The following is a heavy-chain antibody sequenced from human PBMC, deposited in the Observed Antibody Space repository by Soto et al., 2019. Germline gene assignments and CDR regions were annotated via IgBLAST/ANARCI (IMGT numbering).Heavy chain of an antibody. CDR3: ARDRDQYGSRNYYERIDF. Sequence: QVQLVQSGAEVKTPGSSVKVSCKASGGIFSTYAISWLRQAPGQGLEWMGGIIPLFGTPNYAQRFQGRVTITGDEATSTAYMARRRLRCEDTAIYYCARDRDQYGSRNYYERIDFWAKGTLATFSS. D-gene: IGHD3-10*01. CDR2: IIPLFGTP. CDR1: GGIFSTYA. V-gene: IGHV1-69*01. J-gene: IGHJ4*02.